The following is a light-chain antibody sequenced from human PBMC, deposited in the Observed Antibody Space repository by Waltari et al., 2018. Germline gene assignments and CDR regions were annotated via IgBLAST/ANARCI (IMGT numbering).Light chain of an antibody. Sequence: EIVLTQSPGTLSLSPGDSATLSCRASQSVSGAFLAWFQQKPGQAPRLLISGSSSRATGIPDRFSGSGSGTDFTLTISRLEPEDFAVYYCQQYGYSRSTFGGGTKVEIK. J-gene: IGKJ4*01. CDR3: QQYGYSRST. V-gene: IGKV3-20*01. CDR2: GSS. CDR1: QSVSGAF.